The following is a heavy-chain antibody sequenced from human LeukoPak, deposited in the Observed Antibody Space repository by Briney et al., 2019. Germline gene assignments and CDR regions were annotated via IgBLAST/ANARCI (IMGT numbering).Heavy chain of an antibody. J-gene: IGHJ3*02. CDR2: ICTGGDT. CDR1: GFTFRNYD. D-gene: IGHD5/OR15-5a*01. V-gene: IGHV3-13*01. Sequence: GGSLRLSCAASGFTFRNYDMHWVRQVPGNALEWVSAICTGGDTHYPDPARGRFTISRENAKSSLYLQMNSLRAGDTAVYYCVRGGIRVSGIDAFDMWGQGTMVTVSS. CDR3: VRGGIRVSGIDAFDM.